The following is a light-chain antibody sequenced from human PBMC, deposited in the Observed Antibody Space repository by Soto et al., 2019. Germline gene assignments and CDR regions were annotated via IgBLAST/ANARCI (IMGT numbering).Light chain of an antibody. Sequence: EILVTQSPGTLSLSPGERATLSCRASQSVRSNYLAWYQQKPGQAPRFLIYDASSRATGIPDRFSGSGSGTDFTLTISRLEPEDFAVYYCQQYGSSPLTFGGGTKVDIK. J-gene: IGKJ4*01. CDR2: DAS. CDR1: QSVRSNY. V-gene: IGKV3-20*01. CDR3: QQYGSSPLT.